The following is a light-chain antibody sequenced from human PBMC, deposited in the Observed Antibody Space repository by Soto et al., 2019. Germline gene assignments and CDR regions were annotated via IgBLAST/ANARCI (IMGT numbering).Light chain of an antibody. CDR3: QQYNAYPLT. CDR2: GAS. J-gene: IGKJ5*01. V-gene: IGKV3-20*01. Sequence: EIVLTQSPGTLSLSPGERATLCCRASQSVSSSYLAWYQQKPGQAPRLLIYGASSRATGIPDRFSGSGSGTDFTLTISSLQSEDFATYYCQQYNAYPLTFGQGTRLE. CDR1: QSVSSSY.